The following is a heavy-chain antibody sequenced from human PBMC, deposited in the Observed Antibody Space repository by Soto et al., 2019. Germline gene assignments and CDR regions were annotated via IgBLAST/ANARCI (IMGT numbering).Heavy chain of an antibody. V-gene: IGHV3-23*01. CDR1: GFTFSSYA. D-gene: IGHD5-18*01. CDR2: ITSDGRT. Sequence: GGSLRLSCAASGFTFSSYAMSWVRQAPGKGLEWVSIITSDGRTYYADSVKGRFTISRDNSKNTVYLQMNSLRAEDTAVYYCARGGNTAMVFYYYYGMDVWGQGTTVTVSS. J-gene: IGHJ6*02. CDR3: ARGGNTAMVFYYYYGMDV.